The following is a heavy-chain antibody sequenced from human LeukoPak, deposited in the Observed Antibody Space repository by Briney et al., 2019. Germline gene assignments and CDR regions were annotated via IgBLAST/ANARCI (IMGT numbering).Heavy chain of an antibody. CDR2: IRAYNGNT. J-gene: IGHJ6*02. V-gene: IGHV1-18*01. CDR3: ARDGSRSVYYYGMDV. CDR1: GYNFIDYG. Sequence: PGGSVKVSCKASGYNFIDYGISWVRQAPGQGLEWMGWIRAYNGNTNYAQKLQGRVTMTTDTSTSTAYMELRSPKSDDTAVYYCARDGSRSVYYYGMDVWGQGTTVTVSS.